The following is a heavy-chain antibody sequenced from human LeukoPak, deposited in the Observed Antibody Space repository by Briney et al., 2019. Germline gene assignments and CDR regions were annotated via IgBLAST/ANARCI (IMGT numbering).Heavy chain of an antibody. Sequence: SETLSLTCTVSGGSISSSSYYWGWIRQPPGKGLEWIGSIYYSGSTYYNPSLKSRVTISVDTSKNQFSLKLSSVTAADTAVYYCARVYSTVVLDYWGQGTLVTVSS. CDR2: IYYSGST. J-gene: IGHJ4*02. D-gene: IGHD4-23*01. CDR1: GGSISSSSYY. V-gene: IGHV4-39*01. CDR3: ARVYSTVVLDY.